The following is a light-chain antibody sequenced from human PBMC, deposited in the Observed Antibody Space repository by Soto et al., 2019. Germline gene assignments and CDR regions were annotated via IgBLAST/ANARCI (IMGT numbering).Light chain of an antibody. Sequence: QSVLTQPPSASGTPGQRVTISCSGSNSNIGSNSVYWYQRLPGTAPKLLIFRKNQRPSGVPDRFSGSKSGTSASLVISGLRSEDEADYYCAVWDASLRGVVFGGGTKLTVL. V-gene: IGLV1-47*01. CDR2: RKN. CDR3: AVWDASLRGVV. J-gene: IGLJ2*01. CDR1: NSNIGSNS.